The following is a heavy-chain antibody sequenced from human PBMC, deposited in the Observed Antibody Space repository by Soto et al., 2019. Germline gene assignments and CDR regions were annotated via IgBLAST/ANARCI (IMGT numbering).Heavy chain of an antibody. Sequence: EVQLVESGGGLVQPGGSLKVSCAASGFTFSDSAMQWVRQASGKGLEWVGRIRGKTNSYATTYAASLKGRFTSSRDDSKRTTYLQMNSLKAEDTAVYYCTSAAVASYWGQGTLVTVSS. D-gene: IGHD6-19*01. CDR3: TSAAVASY. CDR2: IRGKTNSYAT. CDR1: GFTFSDSA. V-gene: IGHV3-73*02. J-gene: IGHJ4*02.